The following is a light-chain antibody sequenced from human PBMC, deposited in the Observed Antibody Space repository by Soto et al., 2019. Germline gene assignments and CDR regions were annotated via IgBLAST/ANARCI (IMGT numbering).Light chain of an antibody. CDR1: RSVLHRSKRKNY. CDR3: QQYYSGRT. J-gene: IGKJ1*01. CDR2: WAS. V-gene: IGKV4-1*01. Sequence: DIVMTQSPDSLAVSLGERSTINRRSSRSVLHRSKRKNYLAWYQQKAGQPPKMLISWASTRESGVPDRFSGSGSGTDFTLTISSLQAEDVATYYCQQYYSGRTFGQGTKVDIK.